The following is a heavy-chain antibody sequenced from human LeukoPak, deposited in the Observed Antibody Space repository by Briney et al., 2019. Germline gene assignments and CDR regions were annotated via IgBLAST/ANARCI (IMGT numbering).Heavy chain of an antibody. Sequence: GGSLRLSCAASGFTFSSYAMHWVRQAPGQRLEWMGWINAGNGNTKYSQKFQGRVTITRDTSASTAYMELSSLRSEDTAVYYCARSKTGYSGSAIYYYGMDVWGQGTTVTVSS. V-gene: IGHV1-3*01. CDR3: ARSKTGYSGSAIYYYGMDV. D-gene: IGHD1-26*01. CDR1: GFTFSSYA. J-gene: IGHJ6*02. CDR2: INAGNGNT.